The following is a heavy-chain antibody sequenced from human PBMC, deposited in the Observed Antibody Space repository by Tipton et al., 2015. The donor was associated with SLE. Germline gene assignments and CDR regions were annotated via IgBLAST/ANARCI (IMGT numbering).Heavy chain of an antibody. V-gene: IGHV4-39*01. D-gene: IGHD3-10*01. CDR3: ARQLYGLPRAFDI. Sequence: TLSLTCTVSGGSISSSSYYWGWIRQPPGKGLEWIGSIYYSGNTYYNPSLKSRVTISEDTSKNQFSLKLSSVTAADTAVYYCARQLYGLPRAFDIWGQGTMVTVSS. J-gene: IGHJ3*02. CDR2: IYYSGNT. CDR1: GGSISSSSYY.